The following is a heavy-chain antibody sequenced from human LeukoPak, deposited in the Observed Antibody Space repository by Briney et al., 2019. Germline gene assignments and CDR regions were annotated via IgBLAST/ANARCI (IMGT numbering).Heavy chain of an antibody. CDR2: ISSSGSTI. CDR3: ARDGITGTTS. J-gene: IGHJ4*02. V-gene: IGHV3-48*04. Sequence: GGSLRLSCAASGFTFSIYTMNWVRQAPGKGLEWVSYISSSGSTIYYADSVKGRFTISRDNAKNSLYLQMNSLRAEDTAVYYCARDGITGTTSWGQGTLVTVSS. CDR1: GFTFSIYT. D-gene: IGHD1-20*01.